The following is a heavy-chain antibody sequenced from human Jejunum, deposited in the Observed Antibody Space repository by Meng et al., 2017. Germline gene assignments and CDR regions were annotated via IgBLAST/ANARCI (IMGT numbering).Heavy chain of an antibody. D-gene: IGHD3-22*01. J-gene: IGHJ6*01. CDR1: GGSISSYF. Sequence: GSLRLSCTVSGGSISSYFWSWVRQPPGKGLEWIGHIYYTGSASYNPSLESRVTISVDTSKTQFSLNLNSVTAADTAVYYCARWADRSGYYFMDVWGQGTTVTVS. V-gene: IGHV4-59*01. CDR2: IYYTGSA. CDR3: ARWADRSGYYFMDV.